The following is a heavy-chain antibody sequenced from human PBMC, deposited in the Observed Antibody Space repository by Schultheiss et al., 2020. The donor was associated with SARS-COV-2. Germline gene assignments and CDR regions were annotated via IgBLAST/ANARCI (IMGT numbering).Heavy chain of an antibody. V-gene: IGHV1-18*04. CDR2: ISPSNDNT. Sequence: GESLKISCRASGYTFSSYGITWVRQAPGQGLEWMGWISPSNDNTNYAQKLQGRVTMTTDTSTSTAYMELSSLRSEDTAVYYCAREMATNYYWGQGTLVTVSS. J-gene: IGHJ4*02. CDR1: GYTFSSYG. D-gene: IGHD5-24*01. CDR3: AREMATNYY.